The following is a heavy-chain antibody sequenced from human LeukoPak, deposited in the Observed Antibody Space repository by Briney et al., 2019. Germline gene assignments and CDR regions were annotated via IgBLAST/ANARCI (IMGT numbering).Heavy chain of an antibody. CDR2: INPNSGGT. D-gene: IGHD2-2*01. CDR1: GYTFTTYD. CDR3: ARDPYCSSTSCYRNWFDP. V-gene: IGHV1-2*02. J-gene: IGHJ5*02. Sequence: ASVKVSCKASGYTFTTYDVSWVRQATGQGLEWMGWINPNSGGTNYAQKFQGRVTMTRDTSISTAYMELSRLRSDDTAVYYCARDPYCSSTSCYRNWFDPWGQGTLVTVSS.